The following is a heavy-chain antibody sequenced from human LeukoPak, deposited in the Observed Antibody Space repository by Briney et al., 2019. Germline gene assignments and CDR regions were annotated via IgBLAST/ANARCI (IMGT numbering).Heavy chain of an antibody. CDR1: GGSFSGYY. Sequence: SETLSLTCAVYGGSFSGYYWSWIRQPPGKGLEWIGEINHSGSTNYNPSLKSRVTISVDTSKNQFSLKLSSVTAADTAVYYCARGWALDYYDSSGYYLDYWGQGTLVTVSS. CDR3: ARGWALDYYDSSGYYLDY. J-gene: IGHJ4*02. CDR2: INHSGST. V-gene: IGHV4-34*01. D-gene: IGHD3-22*01.